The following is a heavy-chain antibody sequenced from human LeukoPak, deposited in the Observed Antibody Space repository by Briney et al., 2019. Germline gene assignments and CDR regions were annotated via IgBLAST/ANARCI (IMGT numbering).Heavy chain of an antibody. V-gene: IGHV3-30-3*01. CDR1: GFTFSSYA. J-gene: IGHJ6*02. Sequence: PGGSLRLSCAASGFTFSSYAMHWVRQAPGKGLGWVAVISYDGSNKYYADSVKGRFTISRDNSKNTLYLQMNSLRAEDTAVYACVKDHRDSGNYYYYYGMDVWGQGTTVAVSS. D-gene: IGHD1-26*01. CDR2: ISYDGSNK. CDR3: VKDHRDSGNYYYYYGMDV.